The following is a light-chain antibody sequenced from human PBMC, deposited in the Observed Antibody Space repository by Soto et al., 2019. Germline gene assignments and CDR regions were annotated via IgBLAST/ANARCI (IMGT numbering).Light chain of an antibody. CDR3: SSYKSGSTPYV. CDR1: SGDVGAYEF. J-gene: IGLJ1*01. Sequence: QAVVTQPASVSGSPGQSITISCTGTSGDVGAYEFVSWYQQHPGKAPKLIIYEVTNRPSGVSNCFSGSKSGNTASLTISGLQAEDEADYHCSSYKSGSTPYVFGTGTKLTVL. V-gene: IGLV2-14*01. CDR2: EVT.